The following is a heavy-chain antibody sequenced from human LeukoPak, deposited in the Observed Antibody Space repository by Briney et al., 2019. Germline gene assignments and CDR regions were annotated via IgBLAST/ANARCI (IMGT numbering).Heavy chain of an antibody. Sequence: ASVKVSCKVSGYTLTELSMHWVRQAPGKGLEWMGGFDPEDGETIYAQKFQGRVTMTEDTSTDTACMELSSLRSEDTAVYYCATVYYYDSSGYRGAFDIWGQGTMVTVSS. CDR2: FDPEDGET. D-gene: IGHD3-22*01. V-gene: IGHV1-24*01. CDR1: GYTLTELS. CDR3: ATVYYYDSSGYRGAFDI. J-gene: IGHJ3*02.